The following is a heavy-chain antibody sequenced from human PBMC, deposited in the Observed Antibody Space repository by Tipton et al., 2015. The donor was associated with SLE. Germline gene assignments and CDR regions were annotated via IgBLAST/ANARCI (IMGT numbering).Heavy chain of an antibody. CDR2: VYDIGST. CDR3: ARMPRVGHFAS. D-gene: IGHD1-26*01. V-gene: IGHV4-59*01. CDR1: GGSISSYY. J-gene: IGHJ4*02. Sequence: TLSLTCTVSGGSISSYYWSWIRQPPGKGLEWIGYVYDIGSTNYNPSLKSRVTMPVDTSENQLSLKLTFVTAADTAVYYCARMPRVGHFASWAQGPLFTVSS.